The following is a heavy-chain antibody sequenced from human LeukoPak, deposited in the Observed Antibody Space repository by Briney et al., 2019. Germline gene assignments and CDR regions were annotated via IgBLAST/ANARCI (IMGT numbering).Heavy chain of an antibody. J-gene: IGHJ4*02. CDR1: GFTFSSYG. V-gene: IGHV3-30*03. D-gene: IGHD4-17*01. CDR3: ARTSGPGLFMTTRGVEDY. Sequence: PGGSLRLSCAASGFTFSSYGMHWVRQAPGKGLEWVAVISYDGSNKYYADSVKGRFTISRDNSKNTLYLQMNSLRAEDTAVYYCARTSGPGLFMTTRGVEDYWGQGTLVTVSS. CDR2: ISYDGSNK.